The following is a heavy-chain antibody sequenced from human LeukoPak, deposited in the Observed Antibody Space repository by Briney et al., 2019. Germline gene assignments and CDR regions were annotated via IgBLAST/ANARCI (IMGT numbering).Heavy chain of an antibody. V-gene: IGHV3-30*18. CDR1: GFTFSTYG. Sequence: GGSLRLSCAASGFTFSTYGMHWVRQAPGKGLEWVATISHDGSNKNYGDSVKGRFTISRDNSRNTLYLQMNSLRPEYTAVYHCAKDWGNYFASGSSYLDYWGQGTLVTVSS. J-gene: IGHJ4*02. CDR2: ISHDGSNK. CDR3: AKDWGNYFASGSSYLDY. D-gene: IGHD3-10*01.